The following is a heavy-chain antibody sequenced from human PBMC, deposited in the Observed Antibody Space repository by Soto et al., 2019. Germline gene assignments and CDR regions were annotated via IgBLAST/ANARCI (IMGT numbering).Heavy chain of an antibody. CDR2: ISSSSSYI. CDR3: ARDMDTAMVYLY. D-gene: IGHD5-18*01. J-gene: IGHJ4*02. CDR1: GFTFSSYS. Sequence: LRLSCAASGFTFSSYSMNWVRQAPGKGREWVSSISSSSSYIYYADSVKGRFTISRDNAKNSLYLQMNSLRAEDTAVYYCARDMDTAMVYLYWGQGTLVKVSS. V-gene: IGHV3-21*01.